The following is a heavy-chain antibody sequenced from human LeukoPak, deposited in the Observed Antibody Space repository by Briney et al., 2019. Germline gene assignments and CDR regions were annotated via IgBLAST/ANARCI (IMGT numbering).Heavy chain of an antibody. CDR3: ATGVTDYYFDY. CDR2: ITPFNGNT. CDR1: GYTFTYRY. D-gene: IGHD2-21*02. V-gene: IGHV1-45*02. Sequence: ASVRVSCKASGYTFTYRYLHWVRQAPGQALEWMGWITPFNGNTNYAQKCQDRVTITRESIMRTAYMELSSLRSEDTAMYYCATGVTDYYFDYWGQGTLVTVSS. J-gene: IGHJ4*02.